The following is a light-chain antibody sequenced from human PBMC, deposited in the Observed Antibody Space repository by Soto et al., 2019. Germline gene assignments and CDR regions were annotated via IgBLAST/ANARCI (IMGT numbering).Light chain of an antibody. V-gene: IGKV3D-20*02. CDR1: QSVSSSY. J-gene: IGKJ1*01. CDR3: QQRSNWPRT. Sequence: EIVLTQSPGTLSLSPGERATLSCRASQSVSSSYLAWYQQKPGQAPRLLIYGASSRATGIPDRFSGSGSGTDFTLTISRLEPDDFATYYCQQRSNWPRTFGQGTKVDIK. CDR2: GAS.